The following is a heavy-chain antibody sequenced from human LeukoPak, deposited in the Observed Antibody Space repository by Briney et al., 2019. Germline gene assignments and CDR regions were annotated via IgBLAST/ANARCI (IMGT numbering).Heavy chain of an antibody. V-gene: IGHV4-59*08. CDR1: GGSISSYY. Sequence: SETLSLTCTVSGGSISSYYWGWIRQPPGKGLEWIGYIYYSGSTNYNPSLKSRVTISVDTSKNQFSLKLNSVTAADTAVYYCARHWYSSGWYFDYWGQGTLVTVSS. CDR2: IYYSGST. CDR3: ARHWYSSGWYFDY. J-gene: IGHJ4*02. D-gene: IGHD6-19*01.